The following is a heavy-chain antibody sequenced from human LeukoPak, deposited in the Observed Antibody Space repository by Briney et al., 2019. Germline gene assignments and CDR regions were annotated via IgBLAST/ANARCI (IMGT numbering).Heavy chain of an antibody. J-gene: IGHJ4*02. D-gene: IGHD2-21*02. V-gene: IGHV1-69*13. CDR2: IIPIFGTA. CDR1: GGTFSSYA. Sequence: SVKVSCTASGGTFSSYAISWVRQAPGQGLEWMGGIIPIFGTANYAQKFQGRVTITADESTSTAYMELSSLRSEDTAVYYCAGGPQQAYCGGDCYSYFDYWGQGTLVTVSS. CDR3: AGGPQQAYCGGDCYSYFDY.